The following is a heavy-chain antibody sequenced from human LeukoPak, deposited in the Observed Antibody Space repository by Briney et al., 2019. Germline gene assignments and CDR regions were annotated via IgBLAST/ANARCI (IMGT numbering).Heavy chain of an antibody. J-gene: IGHJ4*02. CDR1: GFTFSSYS. V-gene: IGHV3-48*01. CDR3: ARGENVLPAPFDY. Sequence: PGGSLRLSCTASGFTFSSYSMNWVRQAPGKGLEWLSYISSSGITMFYADSVRGRFTLSRDNARNSLFLQMNSLRGEDTAVYYCARGENVLPAPFDYWGQGALVTVSS. CDR2: ISSSGITM.